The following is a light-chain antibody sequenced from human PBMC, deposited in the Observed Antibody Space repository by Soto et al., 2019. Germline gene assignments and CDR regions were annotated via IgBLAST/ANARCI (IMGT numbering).Light chain of an antibody. Sequence: DIQMTQSPSTLSAYVGDRVIITCRASQYINTWLAWYQQKPGRAPKLLIYSSSSLESGVPSRFSGSGSGSEFTLTISRLHSDDFATYYCQQYQGFPFTFGQGTKLEI. CDR3: QQYQGFPFT. V-gene: IGKV1-5*03. CDR1: QYINTW. CDR2: SSS. J-gene: IGKJ2*01.